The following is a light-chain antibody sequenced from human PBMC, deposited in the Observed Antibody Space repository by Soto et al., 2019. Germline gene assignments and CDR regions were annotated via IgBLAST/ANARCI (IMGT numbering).Light chain of an antibody. Sequence: DIQMTQSPSTLSASVGDRVTITCRASQSISSWLAWYQQKPGKAPKLLIYDASSLESGVPSRISGSGSGTEFTLTISSLQPDDFATDYCQQYNSYSWTIGQGTKVDI. CDR2: DAS. J-gene: IGKJ1*01. CDR3: QQYNSYSWT. V-gene: IGKV1-5*01. CDR1: QSISSW.